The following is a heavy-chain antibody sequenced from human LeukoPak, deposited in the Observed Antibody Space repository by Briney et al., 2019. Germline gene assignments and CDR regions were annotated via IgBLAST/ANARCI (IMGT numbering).Heavy chain of an antibody. Sequence: GRSLRLSCAASEFTFSSYGMHWVRQAPGKGLEWVAVIRYDGSNKYYADSVKGRFTISRDNSKNTLYLQMNSLRAEDTAVYYCARDRGYSGDYFDYWGQGTLVTVSS. CDR2: IRYDGSNK. D-gene: IGHD5-18*01. J-gene: IGHJ4*02. V-gene: IGHV3-33*01. CDR1: EFTFSSYG. CDR3: ARDRGYSGDYFDY.